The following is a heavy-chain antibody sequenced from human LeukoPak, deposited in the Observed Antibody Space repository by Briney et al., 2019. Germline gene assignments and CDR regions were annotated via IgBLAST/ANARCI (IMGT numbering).Heavy chain of an antibody. D-gene: IGHD3-10*01. CDR3: TTRGYYYGSGSYYNGAFDI. J-gene: IGHJ3*02. CDR1: GFTFSNAW. Sequence: GGSLRLSCAASGFTFSNAWMSWVRQAPGKGLEWVGRIKSKTDGGTTDYAAPVKGRFTISRDDSKNTLYLQMNSLKTEDAAVYYCTTRGYYYGSGSYYNGAFDIWGQGTMVTVSS. V-gene: IGHV3-15*01. CDR2: IKSKTDGGTT.